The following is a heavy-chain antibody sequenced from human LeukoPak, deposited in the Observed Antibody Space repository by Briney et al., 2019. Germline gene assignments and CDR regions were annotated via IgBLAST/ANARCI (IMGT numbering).Heavy chain of an antibody. CDR1: GFTFSDYY. CDR2: ISSSGSTI. J-gene: IGHJ4*02. D-gene: IGHD3-22*01. V-gene: IGHV3-11*01. Sequence: GGSLRLSCAASGFTFSDYYMSWIRQAPGKGLEWVSYISSSGSTIYYADSVKGRFTISRDNAKNSLYLQMNSLRAEDTAVYYCARSPYDSSGLSHFDYWGQGTLVTVSS. CDR3: ARSPYDSSGLSHFDY.